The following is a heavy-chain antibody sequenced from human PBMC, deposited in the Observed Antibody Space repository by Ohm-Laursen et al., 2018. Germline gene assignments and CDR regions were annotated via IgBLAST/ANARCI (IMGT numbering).Heavy chain of an antibody. CDR3: AGRGY. V-gene: IGHV4-39*07. CDR1: GGSITSSPYY. D-gene: IGHD1-26*01. J-gene: IGHJ4*02. Sequence: SETLSLTCPVSGGSITSSPYYWGWIRQPPGKGLEWIGSISYSGSTYYSPSLKSRVTMSVDTSKNQFSLNLSSVTAADTAVYYCAGRGYWGQGTLVTVSS. CDR2: ISYSGST.